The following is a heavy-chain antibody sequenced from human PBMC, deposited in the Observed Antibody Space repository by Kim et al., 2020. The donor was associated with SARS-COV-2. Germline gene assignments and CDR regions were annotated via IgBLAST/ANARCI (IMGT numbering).Heavy chain of an antibody. D-gene: IGHD3-3*01. J-gene: IGHJ6*02. V-gene: IGHV3-30*18. CDR1: GFTFSSYG. Sequence: GGSLRLSCAASGFTFSSYGMHWVRQAPGKGLEWVAVISYDGSNKYYADSVKGRFTISRDNSKNTLYLQMNSLRAEDTAVYYCAKDGSWSSPADYYYYGMDVWGQGTTVTVSS. CDR2: ISYDGSNK. CDR3: AKDGSWSSPADYYYYGMDV.